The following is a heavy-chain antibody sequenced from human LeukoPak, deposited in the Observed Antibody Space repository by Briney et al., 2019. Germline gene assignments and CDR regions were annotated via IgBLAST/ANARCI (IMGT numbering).Heavy chain of an antibody. CDR1: GYSFTDYY. Sequence: ASVKVSCKASGYSFTDYYIHWVRQAPGQGLEWMGWINPFSGGTKYAQKFQGWVTMTRDTSISTAYMELSRLTSDDTAVYYCARGLGGTGARYFDYWGQGTLVTVSS. V-gene: IGHV1-2*04. J-gene: IGHJ4*02. CDR2: INPFSGGT. CDR3: ARGLGGTGARYFDY. D-gene: IGHD3/OR15-3a*01.